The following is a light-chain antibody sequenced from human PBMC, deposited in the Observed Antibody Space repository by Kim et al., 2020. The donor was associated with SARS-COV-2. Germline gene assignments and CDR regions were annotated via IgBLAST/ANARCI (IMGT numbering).Light chain of an antibody. Sequence: AFVGDRFTITCRASQGVSNYLAWYQQEPGGAPKLLIYATSTLQTGVPSRFSGSGSGTDFTLTISSLQAEDFATYYCQQLDSYPLTFRGGAKVES. CDR2: ATS. CDR3: QQLDSYPLT. V-gene: IGKV1-9*01. J-gene: IGKJ4*01. CDR1: QGVSNY.